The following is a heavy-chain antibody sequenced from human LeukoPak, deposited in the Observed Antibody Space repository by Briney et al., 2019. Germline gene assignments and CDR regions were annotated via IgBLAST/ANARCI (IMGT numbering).Heavy chain of an antibody. J-gene: IGHJ5*02. CDR3: ARVRDPYYYDSSGYYNWFDP. CDR2: IYYSGST. D-gene: IGHD3-22*01. Sequence: PSETLSLTCTVSGGSISSGGYYWSWIRQHPGKGLEWIGYIYYSGSTYYNPSLKSRVTISVDTSKNQFSLKLSSVTAADTAVYYCARVRDPYYYDSSGYYNWFDPWGQGTLVTVSS. V-gene: IGHV4-31*03. CDR1: GGSISSGGYY.